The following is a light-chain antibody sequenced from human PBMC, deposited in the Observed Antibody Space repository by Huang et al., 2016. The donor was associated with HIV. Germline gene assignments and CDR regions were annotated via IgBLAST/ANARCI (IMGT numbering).Light chain of an antibody. CDR1: QSVSSSY. CDR2: GAS. J-gene: IGKJ4*01. CDR3: QQYGNSLT. V-gene: IGKV3-20*01. Sequence: EIVLTQSPGTLSLSPGERATLSCSASQSVSSSYLAWYQPKPGQAPRLLIYGASSRATCIPDRFSGSGSGTDFTLTISRLEPEDFAVYYCQQYGNSLTFGGGTKVEIK.